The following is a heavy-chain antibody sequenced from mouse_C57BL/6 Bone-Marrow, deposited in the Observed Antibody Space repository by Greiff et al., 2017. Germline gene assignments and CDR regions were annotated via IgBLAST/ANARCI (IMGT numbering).Heavy chain of an antibody. V-gene: IGHV1-50*01. CDR1: GYTFTSYW. CDR3: AGNFGYFDV. CDR2: IDPSDSYT. J-gene: IGHJ1*03. Sequence: QVQLQQPGAELVKPGASVKLSCKASGYTFTSYWMQWVKQRPGQGLEWIGEIDPSDSYTNYNQKFKGKATLTVDTSFSTAYMQLSSLTSEDSAVYYCAGNFGYFDVWGTGTTVTVSS.